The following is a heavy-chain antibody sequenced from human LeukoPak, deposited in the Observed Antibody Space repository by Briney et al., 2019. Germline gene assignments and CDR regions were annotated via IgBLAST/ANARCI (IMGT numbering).Heavy chain of an antibody. V-gene: IGHV4-61*02. CDR1: GGSISSGSYY. J-gene: IGHJ6*03. CDR2: IYTSGST. CDR3: ARDRGFDYYYYYMDV. D-gene: IGHD3-10*01. Sequence: PSETLSLTCTVSGGSISSGSYYWSWLRQPAGKGLEWTGRIYTSGSTNYNPSLKSRVTISVDTSKNQFSLKLSSVTAADTAVYYCARDRGFDYYYYYMDVWGKGTTVTVSS.